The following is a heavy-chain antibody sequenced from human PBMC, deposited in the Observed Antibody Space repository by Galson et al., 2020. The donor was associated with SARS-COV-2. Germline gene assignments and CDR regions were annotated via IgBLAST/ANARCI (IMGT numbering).Heavy chain of an antibody. V-gene: IGHV2-70*11. Sequence: SGPTLVNPTQTLTLTCTFSGFSLSTSGMCVSWIRQPPGKALEWLARIDWDGDKHYNTSLKTRFTISKDTSKNQVVLTMTNMDPVDTATYYCARTWITGTASRTFDYWGQGTLVTVSS. J-gene: IGHJ4*02. CDR2: IDWDGDK. D-gene: IGHD1-1*01. CDR3: ARTWITGTASRTFDY. CDR1: GFSLSTSGMC.